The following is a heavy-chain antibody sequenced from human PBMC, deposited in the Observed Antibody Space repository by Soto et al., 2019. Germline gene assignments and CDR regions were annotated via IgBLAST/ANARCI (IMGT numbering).Heavy chain of an antibody. D-gene: IGHD2-15*01. Sequence: QVQLVESGGGVVQPGRSLRLSCAVSGFTFSSYGMHWVRQAPGKGLVWVTIIWYDGSNKYYADSVQGRFTISRDNSKNTLCLQMNSLIAEDTAVYYCARVPVEYCGGGSCYSGHFDYWGQGTLVTVSS. CDR2: IWYDGSNK. V-gene: IGHV3-33*01. CDR1: GFTFSSYG. J-gene: IGHJ4*02. CDR3: ARVPVEYCGGGSCYSGHFDY.